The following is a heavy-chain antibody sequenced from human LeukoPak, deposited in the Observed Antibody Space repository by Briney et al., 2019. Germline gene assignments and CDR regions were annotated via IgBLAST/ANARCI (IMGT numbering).Heavy chain of an antibody. Sequence: ASVNVSCKASGYPLTGYYMHWVRQAPGQGFEWMGWINPNSGGANYAQKFLGRISMTRDTSISIVYLELSSLRSDDTAVYYCARDRGQLPAAYFYGMDVWGQGTTVAVSS. D-gene: IGHD1-1*01. V-gene: IGHV1-2*02. CDR1: GYPLTGYY. CDR3: ARDRGQLPAAYFYGMDV. J-gene: IGHJ6*02. CDR2: INPNSGGA.